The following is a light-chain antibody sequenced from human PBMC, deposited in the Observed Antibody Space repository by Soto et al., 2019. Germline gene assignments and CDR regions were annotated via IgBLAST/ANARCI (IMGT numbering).Light chain of an antibody. Sequence: QSVLTQPASVSGSPGQSITISCTGTSSDVGGYYYVSWYQLHPGKAPKLMVFEVSNRPSGVSYRFSGSKSGNTASLTISGLQAEDEADYFCSSYSTSTAYIFGTATKVTV. CDR2: EVS. J-gene: IGLJ1*01. V-gene: IGLV2-14*01. CDR3: SSYSTSTAYI. CDR1: SSDVGGYYY.